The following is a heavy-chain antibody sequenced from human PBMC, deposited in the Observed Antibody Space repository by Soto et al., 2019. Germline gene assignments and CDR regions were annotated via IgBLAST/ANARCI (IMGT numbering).Heavy chain of an antibody. CDR2: ISAYNGNT. D-gene: IGHD4-17*01. V-gene: IGHV1-18*04. CDR3: ARDLDQTTVTKNGY. J-gene: IGHJ4*02. Sequence: GAPVKGSCKASGYTLSNHGISRGRQGLGQGLEWMGWISAYNGNTKYAQKLQGRVTMTTDTSTSTAYMELRSLRSDDTAVYYCARDLDQTTVTKNGYWGQGTLVTVSS. CDR1: GYTLSNHG.